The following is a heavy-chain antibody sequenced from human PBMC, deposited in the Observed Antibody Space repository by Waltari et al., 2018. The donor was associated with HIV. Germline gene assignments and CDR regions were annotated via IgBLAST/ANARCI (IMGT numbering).Heavy chain of an antibody. Sequence: QVQLQQWGAGLLKPSETLSLTCAVYGGSFSGYYWSWIRQPPGKGLEWIGEINHSGSTNYNPSLKSRVTISVDTSKNQFSLKLSSVTAADTAVYYCARGRVGGYSYGYHAFDIWGQVTMVTVSS. J-gene: IGHJ3*02. D-gene: IGHD5-18*01. CDR3: ARGRVGGYSYGYHAFDI. CDR2: INHSGST. CDR1: GGSFSGYY. V-gene: IGHV4-34*01.